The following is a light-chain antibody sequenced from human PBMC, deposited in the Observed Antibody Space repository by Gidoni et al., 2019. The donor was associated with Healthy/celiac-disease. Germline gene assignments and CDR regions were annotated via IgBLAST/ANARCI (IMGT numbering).Light chain of an antibody. CDR3: QQDYSTPLT. CDR1: QSALYSSNNKNY. J-gene: IGKJ4*01. V-gene: IGKV4-1*01. CDR2: WAS. Sequence: DIVMTQSPDSLAVSLGERATINFKSSQSALYSSNNKNYLAWYQQKPGQPPKLLIYWASNRESGVPDRFSGSGSGTDFTLTISSLQAEDVAVYYCQQDYSTPLTFGGGTKVEIK.